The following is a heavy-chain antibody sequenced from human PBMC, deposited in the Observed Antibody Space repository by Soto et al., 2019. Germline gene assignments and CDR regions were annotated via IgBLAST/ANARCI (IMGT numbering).Heavy chain of an antibody. V-gene: IGHV1-2*02. Sequence: GASVKVSCKASGYTFTGYYMHWVRQAPGQGLGWMGWINPNSGGTNYAQKFQGRVTMTRDTSISTAYMELSRLRSDDTAVYYCARSTIFGVVSNWFDPWGQGTLVTVSS. CDR3: ARSTIFGVVSNWFDP. CDR2: INPNSGGT. D-gene: IGHD3-3*01. J-gene: IGHJ5*02. CDR1: GYTFTGYY.